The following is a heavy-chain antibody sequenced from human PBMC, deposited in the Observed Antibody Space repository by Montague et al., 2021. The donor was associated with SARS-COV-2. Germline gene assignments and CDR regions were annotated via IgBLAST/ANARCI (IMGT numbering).Heavy chain of an antibody. CDR2: IYYSGST. CDR1: GGSISSSSYY. J-gene: IGHJ6*02. V-gene: IGHV4-39*07. D-gene: IGHD6-13*01. CDR3: ARVGRQQLVRLSGMDV. Sequence: SKTLSLTCTVSGGSISSSSYYRGWIRQPPGKGLEWIGSIYYSGSTYYNPSLKSRVTISVDTSKNQFSLKLSSVTAADTAVYYCARVGRQQLVRLSGMDVWGQGTTVTVSS.